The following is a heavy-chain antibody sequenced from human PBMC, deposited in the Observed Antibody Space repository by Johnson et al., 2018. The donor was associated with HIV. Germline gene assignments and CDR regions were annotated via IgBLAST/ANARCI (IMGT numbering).Heavy chain of an antibody. CDR3: ARENWGQRMNAFDI. CDR1: GFTFSSYA. Sequence: VQLVESGGGLVQPGGSLRLSCAASGFTFSSYALSWVRQAPGKGLEWVSVISGNGINKYYADSVKGRLTISRDNAKNSLYLQMNSLRDEDTAVYYCARENWGQRMNAFDIWGQGTMVTVSS. D-gene: IGHD7-27*01. V-gene: IGHV3-23*04. CDR2: ISGNGINK. J-gene: IGHJ3*02.